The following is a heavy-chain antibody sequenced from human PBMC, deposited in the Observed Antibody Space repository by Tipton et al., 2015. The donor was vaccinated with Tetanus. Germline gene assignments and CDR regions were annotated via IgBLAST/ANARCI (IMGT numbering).Heavy chain of an antibody. CDR1: GGSVTNNNYY. Sequence: LRLSCTVSGGSVTNNNYYWSWIRQPPGKGLEWIGNIFYTGSTNYNPSLMSRVTISVDTSKNQFSLRLSSVTAADTAVYSCAREGRVAAAGLWPFAHWGPGTLVPVSS. CDR3: AREGRVAAAGLWPFAH. J-gene: IGHJ4*02. V-gene: IGHV4-61*01. CDR2: IFYTGST. D-gene: IGHD6-13*01.